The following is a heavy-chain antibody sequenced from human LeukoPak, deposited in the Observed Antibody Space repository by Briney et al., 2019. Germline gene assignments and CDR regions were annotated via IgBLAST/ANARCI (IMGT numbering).Heavy chain of an antibody. Sequence: GGSLRLSCAASGFTFSDYYMAWIRQPREKGLEWISYISYSSTYTNYADSVKGRFTISRDDARNSVFLQMNSLRAEDTAVYYCARTPANSYYFDYWGPGSLVTVSS. CDR1: GFTFSDYY. V-gene: IGHV3-11*03. CDR2: ISYSSTYT. CDR3: ARTPANSYYFDY. J-gene: IGHJ4*02.